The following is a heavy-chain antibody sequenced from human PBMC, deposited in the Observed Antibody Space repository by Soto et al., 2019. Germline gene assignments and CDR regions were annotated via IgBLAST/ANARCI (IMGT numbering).Heavy chain of an antibody. CDR1: GGSISSSSYY. Sequence: QLQLQESGPGLVKPSETLSLTCTVSGGSISSSSYYWGWIRQPPGKGLEWIGSIYYSGSTYYNPSLKSRVTISVDTSKNQFSLKLSSVTASDTAVYYCARHPGTVQGYFDLLGRGTLVTVSS. CDR3: ARHPGTVQGYFDL. D-gene: IGHD1-1*01. V-gene: IGHV4-39*01. J-gene: IGHJ2*01. CDR2: IYYSGST.